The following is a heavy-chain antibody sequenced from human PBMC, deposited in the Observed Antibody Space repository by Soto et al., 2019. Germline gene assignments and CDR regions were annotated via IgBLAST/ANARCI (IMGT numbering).Heavy chain of an antibody. J-gene: IGHJ4*02. CDR2: IRSKAYGGTT. Sequence: PGGSQRLYCTSSGFTFGDYAMSWVRPAPGEGLEWVGFIRSKAYGGTTEYAASVKGRFPISRDDSKSIAYLQMHSLKTEDTAVYYCTRAFSAWPADYWGQGTLVTGS. CDR1: GFTFGDYA. V-gene: IGHV3-49*04. CDR3: TRAFSAWPADY. D-gene: IGHD6-19*01.